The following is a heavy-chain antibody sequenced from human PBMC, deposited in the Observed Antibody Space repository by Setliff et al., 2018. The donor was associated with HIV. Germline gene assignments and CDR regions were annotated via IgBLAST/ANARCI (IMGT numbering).Heavy chain of an antibody. CDR1: GGSISSSSYY. D-gene: IGHD6-19*01. Sequence: SETLSLTCTVSGGSISSSSYYWGWIRQPPGKRLEWIGSIYYSGSTYYNPSLKSRVTISVDTSKNQFSLKLSSVTAADTAVYYCASTGYSSGWSFDYWGQGTLVTVSS. V-gene: IGHV4-39*07. J-gene: IGHJ4*02. CDR3: ASTGYSSGWSFDY. CDR2: IYYSGST.